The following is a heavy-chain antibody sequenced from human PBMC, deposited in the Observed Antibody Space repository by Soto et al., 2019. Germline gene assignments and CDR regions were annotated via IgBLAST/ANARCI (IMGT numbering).Heavy chain of an antibody. CDR3: ARERAGNYGDY. J-gene: IGHJ4*02. Sequence: PGGSLRLCCAASGFTFSSYAMHWVRQAPGKGLEWVAVISYDGSNKYYADSVKGRFTISRDNSKNTLYLQMNSLRAEDTAVYYCARERAGNYGDYWGQGTLVTVSS. CDR1: GFTFSSYA. D-gene: IGHD1-26*01. V-gene: IGHV3-30-3*01. CDR2: ISYDGSNK.